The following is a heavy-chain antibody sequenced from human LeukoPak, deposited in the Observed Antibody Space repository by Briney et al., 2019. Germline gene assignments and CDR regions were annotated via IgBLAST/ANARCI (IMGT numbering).Heavy chain of an antibody. D-gene: IGHD2-8*01. CDR3: ARDSAGMVYARYSKRYYFDY. CDR2: INPSSGGT. Sequence: ASVKVSCKASGYTFTGYYMHWVRQAPGQGLEWMGWINPSSGGTNYAQKFQGRVTMTRDTSISTAYMELSRLRSDDTAVYCCARDSAGMVYARYSKRYYFDYWGQGTLVTVSS. J-gene: IGHJ4*02. V-gene: IGHV1-2*02. CDR1: GYTFTGYY.